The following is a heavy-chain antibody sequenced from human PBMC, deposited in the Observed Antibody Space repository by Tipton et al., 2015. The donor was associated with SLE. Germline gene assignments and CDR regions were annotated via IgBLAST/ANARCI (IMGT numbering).Heavy chain of an antibody. CDR1: GGSISSYY. CDR2: IYYSGST. D-gene: IGHD3-3*01. J-gene: IGHJ2*01. V-gene: IGHV4-59*01. CDR3: ARAGYYDFWSGSYRPYWYFDL. Sequence: LRLSCTVSGGSISSYYWSWIRQPPGKGLEWIGYIYYSGSTNYNPSLKSRVTISVDTSKNQFSLKLSSVTAADTAVYYCARAGYYDFWSGSYRPYWYFDLWGRGTLVTVSS.